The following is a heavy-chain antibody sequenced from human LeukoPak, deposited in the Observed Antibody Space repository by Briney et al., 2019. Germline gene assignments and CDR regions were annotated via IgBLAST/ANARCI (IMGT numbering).Heavy chain of an antibody. CDR2: ISSSSSTI. V-gene: IGHV3-48*01. Sequence: GGSLRLSCVASGLTVSSYSMNWVRQAPGKGLEWVSYISSSSSTIYYADSVKGRFTVSRDNFKNTLYLQMNSLRAEDTALYYCARKLWHRNDCWGQGTLVTVSS. D-gene: IGHD3-16*01. CDR3: ARKLWHRNDC. CDR1: GLTVSSYS. J-gene: IGHJ4*02.